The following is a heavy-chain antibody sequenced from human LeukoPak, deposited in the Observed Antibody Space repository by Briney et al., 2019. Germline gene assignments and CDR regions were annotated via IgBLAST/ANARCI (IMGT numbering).Heavy chain of an antibody. CDR2: MNPHSGNT. V-gene: IGHV1-8*01. J-gene: IGHJ6*02. CDR3: ARTGGVDIVVVPAAMHQYYYYGMDV. D-gene: IGHD2-2*03. Sequence: ASVKVSCKASRYTFTTYDINWVRQATGQGLEWMGWMNPHSGNTCHAEKFQGRVTMTRNTSITTAYMELSSLRSEDTAVYYCARTGGVDIVVVPAAMHQYYYYGMDVWGQGTTVTVSS. CDR1: RYTFTTYD.